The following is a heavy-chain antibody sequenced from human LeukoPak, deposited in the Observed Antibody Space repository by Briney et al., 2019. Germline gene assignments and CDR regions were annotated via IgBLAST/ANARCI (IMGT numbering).Heavy chain of an antibody. J-gene: IGHJ4*02. Sequence: PSETLSLTCAVYGGSFSGYYWSWIRQPPGKGLEWIGEINHSGSTNYNPSLKSRVTISVDTSKNQFSLKLSSVTAADTAVYYCARGRRYYYDSSGYYYFDYWGQGTLVTASS. CDR2: INHSGST. CDR3: ARGRRYYYDSSGYYYFDY. D-gene: IGHD3-22*01. CDR1: GGSFSGYY. V-gene: IGHV4-34*01.